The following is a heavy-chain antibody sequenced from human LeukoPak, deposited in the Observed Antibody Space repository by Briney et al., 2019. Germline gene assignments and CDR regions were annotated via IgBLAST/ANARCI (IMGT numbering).Heavy chain of an antibody. V-gene: IGHV1-2*02. CDR2: INPNSGGT. J-gene: IGHJ5*02. Sequence: ASVKVSCKASGYTFTGYYMHWVRQAPGQGLEWMGWINPNSGGTNYAQKFQDRVTMTRDTSISTAYMELSRLRSDDTAVYYCARGGSGIPYWFDPWGQGTLVTVSS. CDR3: ARGGSGIPYWFDP. CDR1: GYTFTGYY. D-gene: IGHD2-15*01.